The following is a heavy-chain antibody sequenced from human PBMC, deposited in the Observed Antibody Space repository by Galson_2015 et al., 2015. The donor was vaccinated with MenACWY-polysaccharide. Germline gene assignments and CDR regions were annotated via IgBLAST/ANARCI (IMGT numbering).Heavy chain of an antibody. J-gene: IGHJ4*02. CDR3: VRAVDCGGDCYSGTDS. V-gene: IGHV4-31*03. CDR1: GGSITSAIYY. CDR2: TKSSGST. Sequence: TLSLTCTVSGGSITSAIYYWTWIRQHPGKGLEWIGYTKSSGSTFYNPSLKSRVTVSVDTSQNQFSLKLNSVTTADTAVYYCVRAVDCGGDCYSGTDSWGQGTLVTVSS. D-gene: IGHD2-21*02.